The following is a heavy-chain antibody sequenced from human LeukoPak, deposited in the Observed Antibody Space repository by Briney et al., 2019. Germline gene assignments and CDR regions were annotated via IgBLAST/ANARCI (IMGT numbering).Heavy chain of an antibody. CDR3: ARAVLATKSEHWFDS. J-gene: IGHJ5*01. V-gene: IGHV7-4-1*02. CDR1: GYTFTSYA. Sequence: GASVRVSCKASGYTFTSYAMNWVRQAPGQGLEWMGWINTNTGNPTYAQGFTGRFVFSLDTSVSTAYLQISSLKAEDTAVYYCARAVLATKSEHWFDSWGQGTLVTVSS. CDR2: INTNTGNP. D-gene: IGHD2-8*01.